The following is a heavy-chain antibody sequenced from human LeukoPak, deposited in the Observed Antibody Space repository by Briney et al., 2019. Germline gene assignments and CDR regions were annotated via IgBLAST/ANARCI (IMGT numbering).Heavy chain of an antibody. CDR3: VKEYHSRGFGAYFDY. CDR2: ISSDGSIK. Sequence: GGSLRLSCTASKFTFSHYGMQWVRQAPGKGLEWVAVISSDGSIKVYADSVKGRFTLSRDNSINTVDLQMNSLRAEDTAVYYCVKEYHSRGFGAYFDYWGQGTLVIVSS. D-gene: IGHD3-3*01. J-gene: IGHJ4*02. V-gene: IGHV3-30*18. CDR1: KFTFSHYG.